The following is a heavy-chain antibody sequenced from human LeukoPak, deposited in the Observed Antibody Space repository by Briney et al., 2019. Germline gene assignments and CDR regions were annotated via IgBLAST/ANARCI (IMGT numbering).Heavy chain of an antibody. D-gene: IGHD6-19*01. J-gene: IGHJ4*02. CDR3: ARGAVSGDFDY. V-gene: IGHV4-4*07. CDR1: GGSTSSYY. CDR2: VYTSGSP. Sequence: SETLSLTCTVSGGSTSSYYWSWIRQPAGKGLEWIGRVYTSGSPNYSPSLKSRLTMSVDTSRNQFSLKLSSVTAADTAVYYCARGAVSGDFDYWGQGTLVTVS.